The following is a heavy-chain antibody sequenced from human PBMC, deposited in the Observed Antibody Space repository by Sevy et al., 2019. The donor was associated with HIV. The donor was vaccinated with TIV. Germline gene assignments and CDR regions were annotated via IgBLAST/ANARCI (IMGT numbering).Heavy chain of an antibody. D-gene: IGHD2-15*01. Sequence: ASVKVSCKASGYTFTSYDINWVRQATGQGLEWMGWMNPNSGNTGYAQKFQGRVTMTRNTSISTAYMELSSLGSEDTAVYYCARAPIVVVVAATLYYYYGMDVWGQGTTVTVSS. J-gene: IGHJ6*02. CDR2: MNPNSGNT. CDR3: ARAPIVVVVAATLYYYYGMDV. V-gene: IGHV1-8*01. CDR1: GYTFTSYD.